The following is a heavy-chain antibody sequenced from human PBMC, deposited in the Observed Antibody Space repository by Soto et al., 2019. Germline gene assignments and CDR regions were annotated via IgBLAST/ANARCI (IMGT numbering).Heavy chain of an antibody. CDR1: GGSISSYY. D-gene: IGHD1-26*01. CDR2: IYYSGST. J-gene: IGHJ3*02. V-gene: IGHV4-59*08. Sequence: PSETLSLTCTVSGGSISSYYWSWIRQPPGKGLEWIGYIYYSGSTNYNPSLKSRVAISVDTSKNQFSLKLSSVTAADTAVYYCARQISGSYQNAFDIWGQGTMVTV. CDR3: ARQISGSYQNAFDI.